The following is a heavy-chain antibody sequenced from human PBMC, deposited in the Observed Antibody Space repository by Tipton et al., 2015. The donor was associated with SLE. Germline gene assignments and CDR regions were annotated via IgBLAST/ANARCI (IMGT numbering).Heavy chain of an antibody. D-gene: IGHD3-3*01. CDR2: ISSSSSTI. J-gene: IGHJ6*03. CDR1: GFTFSSYS. V-gene: IGHV3-48*01. CDR3: ARGSYDFWSGYYYYYYYMDV. Sequence: SPRLSCAASGFTFSSYSMNWVRQAPGKGLEWVSYISSSSSTIYYADSVKGRFTISRDNAKNSLYLQMNSLRAEDTAVNYCARGSYDFWSGYYYYYYYMDVWGKGTTVPISS.